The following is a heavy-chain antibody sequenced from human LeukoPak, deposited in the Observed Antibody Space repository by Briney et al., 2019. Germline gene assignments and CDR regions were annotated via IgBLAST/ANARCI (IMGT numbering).Heavy chain of an antibody. D-gene: IGHD3-22*01. CDR1: GGSISSSNW. CDR3: ARGAHYYDTSGYLMPLNY. CDR2: VDHSGST. V-gene: IGHV4-4*02. J-gene: IGHJ4*02. Sequence: PSETLSLTCAVSGGSISSSNWWSWVRQPPGKGLEWIGEVDHSGSTKYNPALKSRVTISVDKSKNQFSLKLSSVTAADTAVYYCARGAHYYDTSGYLMPLNYWGQGTLVTVSS.